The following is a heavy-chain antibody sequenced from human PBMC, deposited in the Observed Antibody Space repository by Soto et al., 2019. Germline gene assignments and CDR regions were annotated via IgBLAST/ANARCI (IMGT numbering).Heavy chain of an antibody. CDR1: GFTFSNYY. D-gene: IGHD5-12*01. Sequence: GGSLRLSCGASGFTFSNYYMSWIRQAPGKGLEWVSYISSSSSYTNYADSVKGRFTISRDNAKNSLYLQMNSLRAEDTAVYYCARDRGDGYNSFDYWGQGTLVTVSS. J-gene: IGHJ4*02. CDR3: ARDRGDGYNSFDY. V-gene: IGHV3-11*06. CDR2: ISSSSSYT.